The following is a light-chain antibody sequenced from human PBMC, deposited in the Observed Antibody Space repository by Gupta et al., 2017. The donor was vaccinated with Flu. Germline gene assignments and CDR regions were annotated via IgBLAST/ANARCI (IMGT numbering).Light chain of an antibody. V-gene: IGLV1-47*01. Sequence: QSVLTQPPSASGTPGQRVPISCSGSSSNIGSNYVYWYQQLPGTAPKLLIYRNNQRPSGVPDRFSGSKSGTSASLAISGRRSEDEADYYCAAWDDSLSGYVFGTGTKVTVL. CDR3: AAWDDSLSGYV. CDR2: RNN. J-gene: IGLJ1*01. CDR1: SSNIGSNY.